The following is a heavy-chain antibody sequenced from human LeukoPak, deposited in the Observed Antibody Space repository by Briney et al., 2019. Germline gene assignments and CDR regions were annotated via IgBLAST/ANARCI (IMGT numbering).Heavy chain of an antibody. CDR3: ARDRAAAAFDP. J-gene: IGHJ5*02. D-gene: IGHD6-13*01. CDR1: GYTFTSYY. Sequence: GASVKVSCTASGYTFTSYYMHWVRQAPGQGLEWMGIINPSGGSTSYAQKFQGRVTITADESTSTAYMELSSLRSEDTAVYYCARDRAAAAFDPWGQGTLVTVSS. V-gene: IGHV1-46*01. CDR2: INPSGGST.